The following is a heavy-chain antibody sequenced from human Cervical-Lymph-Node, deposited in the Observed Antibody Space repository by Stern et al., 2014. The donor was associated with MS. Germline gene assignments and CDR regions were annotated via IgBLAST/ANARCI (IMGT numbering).Heavy chain of an antibody. CDR3: ARQEVDDAFDI. Sequence: VQLVQSGAEVRKPGESLKISCKGSGYSFTSHWIGWGRLMHRKGLGWMGIISPGDSDVRISTSFQGQVTISADKSISTAFLHWSSLKASDTAMYYCARQEVDDAFDIWGQGTMVTVSS. J-gene: IGHJ3*02. D-gene: IGHD2-15*01. V-gene: IGHV5-51*01. CDR2: ISPGDSDV. CDR1: GYSFTSHW.